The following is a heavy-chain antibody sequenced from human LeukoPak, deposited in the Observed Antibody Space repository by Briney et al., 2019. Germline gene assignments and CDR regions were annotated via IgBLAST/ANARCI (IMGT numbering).Heavy chain of an antibody. V-gene: IGHV4-59*11. Sequence: SETLSLTCTVSGGSISSHYLSWIRQSPGKGLEWIGDIYYNGRTKYNPSLQSRLTISIDMSKTQHYLKLSSVTAADTAVYYCARVLEYQPLNYMDVWGKGTTVTVSS. CDR3: ARVLEYQPLNYMDV. CDR2: IYYNGRT. D-gene: IGHD2-2*01. J-gene: IGHJ6*03. CDR1: GGSISSHY.